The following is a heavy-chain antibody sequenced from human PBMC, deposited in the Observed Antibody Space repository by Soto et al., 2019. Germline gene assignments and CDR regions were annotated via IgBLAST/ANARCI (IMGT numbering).Heavy chain of an antibody. D-gene: IGHD2-15*01. CDR2: INPNSGGT. CDR3: ARDRGCSGGSCYEAFDI. J-gene: IGHJ3*02. Sequence: ASVKVPCKAYGYTCTGYYMHWVRQAPGKGLEWMGWINPNSGGTNYAQKFQGWVTMTRDTSISTAYMELSRLRSDDTAVYYCARDRGCSGGSCYEAFDIWGQGTMVTVSS. V-gene: IGHV1-2*04. CDR1: GYTCTGYY.